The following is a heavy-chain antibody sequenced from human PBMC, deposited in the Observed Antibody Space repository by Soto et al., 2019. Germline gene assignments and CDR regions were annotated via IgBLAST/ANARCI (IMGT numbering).Heavy chain of an antibody. CDR3: ARTLYGDYVNYFDP. CDR1: GCSLSTSGVC. D-gene: IGHD4-17*01. V-gene: IGHV2-70*01. CDR2: INWDDDK. Sequence: SGPTLVNPTQTLTLTCTFSGCSLSTSGVCVSWIRQPPGKALEWLALINWDDDKYYNTSLKTRLTISKDTSKNQVVLTMTNMDPVDTDKYYCARTLYGDYVNYFDPWGQGTLVTVSS. J-gene: IGHJ5*02.